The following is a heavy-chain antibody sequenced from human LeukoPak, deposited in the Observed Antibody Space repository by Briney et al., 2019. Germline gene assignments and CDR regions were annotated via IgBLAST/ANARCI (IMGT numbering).Heavy chain of an antibody. CDR2: ISTYNGNT. D-gene: IGHD5-18*01. Sequence: ASVKVSCRSSGYTYTTYGITCVRPAPGQGLEWMGWISTYNGNTNYAQKLQGRVTMTTDTSTSTAYMQQRSLNAVTPTQTDGARCAMDTGTYIDYWGQGTLVTVSS. J-gene: IGHJ4*02. CDR1: GYTYTTYG. V-gene: IGHV1-18*02. CDR3: ARCAMDTGTYIDY.